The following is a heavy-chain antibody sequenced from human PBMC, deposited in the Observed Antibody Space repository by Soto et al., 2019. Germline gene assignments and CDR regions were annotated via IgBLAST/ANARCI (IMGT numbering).Heavy chain of an antibody. D-gene: IGHD3-3*01. J-gene: IGHJ4*02. CDR3: ARLIFGVVIGTYYFDY. V-gene: IGHV4-39*01. Sequence: PSQTLSLTCTVSDGSISSSSYYQGWVRQPPGKGLEWIGSVYYSGSTYYNPSLESRVTISVDKSKNQFSLKLSSVTAADTAVYYCARLIFGVVIGTYYFDYWGQGTLVTVSS. CDR1: DGSISSSSYY. CDR2: VYYSGST.